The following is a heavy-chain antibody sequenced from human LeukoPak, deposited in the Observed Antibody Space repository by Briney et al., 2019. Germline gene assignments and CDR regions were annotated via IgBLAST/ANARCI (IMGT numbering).Heavy chain of an antibody. CDR1: GYTFTSYD. D-gene: IGHD3-3*01. CDR2: MNPNSGNT. Sequence: GASVKVSCKASGYTFTSYDINWVRQATGQGLEWMGWMNPNSGNTGYAQKFQGRVTITRNTSISTAYMELSSLRSEDTAVYYCARILRYDFWSGYPNYYYYYMDVWGKGTTVTVSS. J-gene: IGHJ6*03. CDR3: ARILRYDFWSGYPNYYYYYMDV. V-gene: IGHV1-8*03.